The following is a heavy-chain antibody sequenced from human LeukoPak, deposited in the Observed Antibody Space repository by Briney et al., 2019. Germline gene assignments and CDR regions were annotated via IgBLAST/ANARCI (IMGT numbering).Heavy chain of an antibody. CDR3: ARAQWELDAFDI. CDR2: IYYSGST. CDR1: GLTVSGNY. V-gene: IGHV3-53*01. D-gene: IGHD1-26*01. Sequence: GGSLRLSCTASGLTVSGNYMSWVRQAPGKGLEWVSIIYYSGSTYYADSVKGRFTISRDNSKNTLYLQMNSLRAEDTAVYYCARAQWELDAFDIWGQGTMVTVSS. J-gene: IGHJ3*02.